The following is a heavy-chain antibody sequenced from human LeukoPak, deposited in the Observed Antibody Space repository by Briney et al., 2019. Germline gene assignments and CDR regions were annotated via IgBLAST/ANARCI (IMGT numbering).Heavy chain of an antibody. J-gene: IGHJ5*02. CDR3: ARGVNQYYYGSGSYYNNHNWFDP. D-gene: IGHD3-10*01. CDR2: INHSGST. Sequence: KSSETLSLTCAVYGGSFSGYYWSWIRQPPGKGLEWIGEINHSGSTNYNPSLKSRVTISVDTSKNQFSLKLSSVTAADTAVYYCARGVNQYYYGSGSYYNNHNWFDPWGQGTLVTVSS. V-gene: IGHV4-34*01. CDR1: GGSFSGYY.